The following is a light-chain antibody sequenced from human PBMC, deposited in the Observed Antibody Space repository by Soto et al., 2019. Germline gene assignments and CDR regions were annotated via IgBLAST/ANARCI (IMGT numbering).Light chain of an antibody. J-gene: IGKJ4*01. CDR3: QQYYSYPIT. Sequence: AIRMTQSPSSFSASTGDRVTITCRASQGISSYLAWYQQKPGKAPKLLIYAASTLQSGVPSRFRGSGSRTDFTLTISCLQSEDFATYYCQQYYSYPITFGGGTKVEIK. CDR2: AAS. V-gene: IGKV1-8*01. CDR1: QGISSY.